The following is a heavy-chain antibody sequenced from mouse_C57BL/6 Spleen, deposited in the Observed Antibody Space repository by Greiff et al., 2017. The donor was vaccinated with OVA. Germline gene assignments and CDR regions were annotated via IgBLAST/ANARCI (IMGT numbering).Heavy chain of an antibody. V-gene: IGHV1-50*01. CDR3: ARTGSSYGYAMDY. J-gene: IGHJ4*01. CDR1: GYTFTSYW. CDR2: IDPSDSYT. Sequence: QVQLQQPGAELVKPGASVKLSCKASGYTFTSYWMQWVKQRPGQGLEWIGEIDPSDSYTNYNQKFKCKATWTVDTSSSTAYMQLSSLTSEDYAVYYCARTGSSYGYAMDYWGQGTSVTVSS. D-gene: IGHD1-1*01.